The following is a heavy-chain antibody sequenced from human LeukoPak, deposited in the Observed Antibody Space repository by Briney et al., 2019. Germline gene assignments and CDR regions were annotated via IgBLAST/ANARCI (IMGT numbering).Heavy chain of an antibody. Sequence: GGSLRLSCAASGFTFSSYSMNWVRQAPGKGLEWVSSIISSSSYIYYADSVKGRFTISRDNAKNSLYLQMNSLRAEDTAVYYCARPERTWIQGPYGMDVWGQGTTVTVSS. CDR1: GFTFSSYS. CDR3: ARPERTWIQGPYGMDV. CDR2: IISSSSYI. V-gene: IGHV3-21*01. D-gene: IGHD5-18*01. J-gene: IGHJ6*02.